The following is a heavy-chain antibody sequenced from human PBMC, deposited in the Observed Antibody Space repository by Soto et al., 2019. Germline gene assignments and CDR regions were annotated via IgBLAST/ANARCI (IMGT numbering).Heavy chain of an antibody. D-gene: IGHD6-13*01. Sequence: GGSLRLSCVASGFMFNDYYMNWIRQAPGKGLEWVSSISSDGTTPYYPDSVRGRFTISRDNAKNSLYLQMNSLRAEDTAVYFCARVGYSSSWYFDYWGQGALVTVSS. V-gene: IGHV3-11*01. J-gene: IGHJ4*02. CDR2: ISSDGTTP. CDR1: GFMFNDYY. CDR3: ARVGYSSSWYFDY.